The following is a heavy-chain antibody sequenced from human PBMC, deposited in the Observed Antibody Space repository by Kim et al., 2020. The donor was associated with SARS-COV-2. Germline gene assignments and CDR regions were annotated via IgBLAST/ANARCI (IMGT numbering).Heavy chain of an antibody. D-gene: IGHD6-19*01. J-gene: IGHJ4*02. CDR2: IYPGDSDT. V-gene: IGHV5-51*01. CDR3: GRHEPLYSSGSPRPIDY. CDR1: GYSFTSYW. Sequence: GESLKISCQASGYSFTSYWIGWVRQMPGKGLEWMGIIYPGDSDTRYSPSFQGQVTISVDRSTSTAYMQWSSLKASDTAMYYCGRHEPLYSSGSPRPIDYWGQGTLVTVSS.